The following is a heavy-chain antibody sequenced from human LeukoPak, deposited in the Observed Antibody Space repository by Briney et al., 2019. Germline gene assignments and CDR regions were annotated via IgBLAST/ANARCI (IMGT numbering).Heavy chain of an antibody. CDR3: AKGSVRGVIMTYFGS. D-gene: IGHD3-10*01. CDR2: ISGSGGST. J-gene: IGHJ4*02. Sequence: GGSLRLSCAASGFTFSSYVMTWVRQAPGKGLEWVSGISGSGGSTYHADPVKGRFTISRDNSKNTVFLQMNSLRAEDTAVYYCAKGSVRGVIMTYFGSWGQGILVAVSS. V-gene: IGHV3-23*01. CDR1: GFTFSSYV.